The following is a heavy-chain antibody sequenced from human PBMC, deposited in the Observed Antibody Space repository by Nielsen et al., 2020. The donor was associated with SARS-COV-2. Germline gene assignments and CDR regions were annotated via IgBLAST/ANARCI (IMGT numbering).Heavy chain of an antibody. D-gene: IGHD3-22*01. CDR3: ARRLAHYYDSSGLLDP. CDR1: GGSISSYY. CDR2: IYYSGST. J-gene: IGHJ5*02. Sequence: SETLSLTCTVSGGSISSYYWSWIRQPPGKGLEWIGYIYYSGSTYYNPSLKSRVTISVDTSKNQFSLKLSSVTAADTAVYYCARRLAHYYDSSGLLDPWGQGTLVTVSS. V-gene: IGHV4-59*04.